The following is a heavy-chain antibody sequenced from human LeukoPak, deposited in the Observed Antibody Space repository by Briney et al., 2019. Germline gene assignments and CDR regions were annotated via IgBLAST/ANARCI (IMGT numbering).Heavy chain of an antibody. CDR2: IKQDGSDQ. Sequence: GGSLRLSCATSGFTFSSNWMSWVRQAPGKGLEWVASIKQDGSDQYYVDSVKGRFTISRDNAKNSLYLQMNSLRVEDTAVYYCARYRANPQLWGQGTLVIVSS. J-gene: IGHJ4*02. CDR1: GFTFSSNW. V-gene: IGHV3-7*01. D-gene: IGHD6-13*01. CDR3: ARYRANPQL.